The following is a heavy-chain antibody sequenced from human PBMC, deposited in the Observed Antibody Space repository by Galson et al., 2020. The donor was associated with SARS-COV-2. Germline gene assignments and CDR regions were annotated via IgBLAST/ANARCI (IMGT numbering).Heavy chain of an antibody. J-gene: IGHJ6*03. Sequence: GGSLRLSCAASGFTFSSYGMHWVRQAPGKGLEWVAVISYDGSNKYYADSVKGRFTISRDNSKNTLYLQMNSLRAEDTAVYYCKKGGGGDYDFWSGYYYYYYMDVWGKGTTVTVSS. CDR3: KKGGGGDYDFWSGYYYYYYMDV. V-gene: IGHV3-30*18. D-gene: IGHD3-3*01. CDR2: ISYDGSNK. CDR1: GFTFSSYG.